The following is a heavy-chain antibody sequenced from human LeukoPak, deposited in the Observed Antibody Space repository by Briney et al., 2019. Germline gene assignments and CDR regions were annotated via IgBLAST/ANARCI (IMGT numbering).Heavy chain of an antibody. J-gene: IGHJ4*02. CDR3: ATRVSGRYVTLNWNEEDF. D-gene: IGHD1-1*01. Sequence: ASVKVSCKASGYTFTSYDTNWVPNATGQGLEWMGWMNPNSGNTGYAQKFQGRVTMTRNTSISTAYMELSSLRSEDTAVYYCATRVSGRYVTLNWNEEDFWGQGTLVSVSS. CDR2: MNPNSGNT. CDR1: GYTFTSYD. V-gene: IGHV1-8*01.